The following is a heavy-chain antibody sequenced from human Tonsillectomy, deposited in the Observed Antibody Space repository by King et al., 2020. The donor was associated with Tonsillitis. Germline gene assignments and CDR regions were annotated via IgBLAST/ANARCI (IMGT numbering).Heavy chain of an antibody. J-gene: IGHJ4*02. Sequence: VQLVESGGGLVQPGRSLRLSCVVSGFTFDDYAMHWVRQAPGKGLEWVSGISLNSGSIGYADSVKGRFTISRDNAKNSLFLQMNSLRAEDTALYFCTKDWEPSIVCYFDSWGQGTLVTVSS. CDR1: GFTFDDYA. V-gene: IGHV3-9*01. CDR3: TKDWEPSIVCYFDS. CDR2: ISLNSGSI. D-gene: IGHD1-26*01.